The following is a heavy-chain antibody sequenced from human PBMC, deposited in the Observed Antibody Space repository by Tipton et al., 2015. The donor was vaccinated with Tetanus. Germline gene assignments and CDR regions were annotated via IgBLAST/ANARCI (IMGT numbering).Heavy chain of an antibody. CDR1: GFDFRSDW. Sequence: SLRLSCAASGFDFRSDWMTWVRQAPGKGLEWVANIKQDGNEKYHVDSVKGRFTISRDNGKNLLYLETNSLRVEDTAVYYCARDPHTIRTGNHRGFDYWGQGTLVTVSS. V-gene: IGHV3-7*03. CDR2: IKQDGNEK. D-gene: IGHD3-10*01. J-gene: IGHJ4*02. CDR3: ARDPHTIRTGNHRGFDY.